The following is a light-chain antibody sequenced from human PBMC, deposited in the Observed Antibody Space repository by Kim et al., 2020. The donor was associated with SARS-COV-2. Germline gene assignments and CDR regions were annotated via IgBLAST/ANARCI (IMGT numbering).Light chain of an antibody. Sequence: EIVLTQSPGTLSLSPGERATLSCRASQSVSSSYLAWYQQKPGQAPRLLIYGASSRATGIPDRFSGSGSGTDFTLTISRLEPEDFAVYYCQQYGGTFGQGTKPEI. CDR3: QQYGGT. CDR1: QSVSSSY. J-gene: IGKJ2*01. V-gene: IGKV3-20*01. CDR2: GAS.